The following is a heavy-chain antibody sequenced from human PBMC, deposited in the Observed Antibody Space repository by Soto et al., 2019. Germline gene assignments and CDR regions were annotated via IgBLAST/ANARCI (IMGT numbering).Heavy chain of an antibody. CDR3: TRVHMGGPGDFDY. Sequence: GGSLRLSCAASGFTFSDHYMDWVRQAPGKGLEWVGRVGKKVNSYTTEYAASVKGRFTISRDDSKNSLFLQMSSLKTEDTAVYYCTRVHMGGPGDFDYGRQGTMVTSPQ. CDR1: GFTFSDHY. J-gene: IGHJ4*02. V-gene: IGHV3-72*01. D-gene: IGHD3-16*01. CDR2: VGKKVNSYTT.